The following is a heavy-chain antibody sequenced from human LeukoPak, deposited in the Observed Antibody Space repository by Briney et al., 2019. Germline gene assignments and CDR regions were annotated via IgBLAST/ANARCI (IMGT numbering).Heavy chain of an antibody. CDR1: GGSISGYY. CDR2: IYYSGST. CDR3: ARRGYASSWSFDY. V-gene: IGHV4-59*08. Sequence: PSETLSLTCTVSGGSISGYYWNWVRQPPGKGLEWIGYIYYSGSTKYNPSLKSRVIISVDTSKNQFSLKLSSVTAADTAVYYCARRGYASSWSFDYWGQGTLVTVSS. J-gene: IGHJ4*02. D-gene: IGHD6-13*01.